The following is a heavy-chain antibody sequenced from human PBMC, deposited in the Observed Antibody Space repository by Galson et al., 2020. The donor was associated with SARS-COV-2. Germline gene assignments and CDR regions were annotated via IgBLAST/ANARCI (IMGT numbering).Heavy chain of an antibody. Sequence: SETLSLTCTVSGGSISSGSYFWGWIRLPPGKGVEWIGSMSYPGISYYNPSLKSRVSVSMDTFRNEFYLRLESVTAADTAVYYCARDPAAAGTSLDYDYGMDVWGHGTTVTVSS. CDR3: ARDPAAAGTSLDYDYGMDV. CDR1: GGSISSGSYF. CDR2: MSYPGIS. J-gene: IGHJ6*02. D-gene: IGHD6-13*01. V-gene: IGHV4-39*07.